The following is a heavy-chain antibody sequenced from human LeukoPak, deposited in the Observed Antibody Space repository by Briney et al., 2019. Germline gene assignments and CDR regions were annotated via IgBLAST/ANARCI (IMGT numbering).Heavy chain of an antibody. V-gene: IGHV3-30*04. CDR3: ARDSSRWYFDY. CDR2: ISYDGSNK. Sequence: GGSLRLSCAASGFTFSNYAMHWVRQAPGKGLEWVAVISYDGSNKYYADSVKGRFTISRDNSKNTLYLQMNSLRAEDMAVYYCARDSSRWYFDYWGQGTLVTVSS. CDR1: GFTFSNYA. J-gene: IGHJ4*02. D-gene: IGHD2-15*01.